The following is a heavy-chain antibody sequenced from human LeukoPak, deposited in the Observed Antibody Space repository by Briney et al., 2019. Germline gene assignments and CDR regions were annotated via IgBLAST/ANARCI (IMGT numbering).Heavy chain of an antibody. V-gene: IGHV4-59*01. Sequence: XXXIRQPPGXXLEWIGYIYYSGSTNYNPSLKSRVTISVDTSKNQFSLKLSSVTAADTAVYYCARGIGRVFDIWGQGTMVTVSS. J-gene: IGHJ3*02. CDR3: ARGIGRVFDI. D-gene: IGHD5-24*01. CDR2: IYYSGST.